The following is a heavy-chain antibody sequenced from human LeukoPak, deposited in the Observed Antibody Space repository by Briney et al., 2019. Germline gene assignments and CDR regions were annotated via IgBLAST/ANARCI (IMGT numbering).Heavy chain of an antibody. CDR3: VTSSGWYRFDY. V-gene: IGHV3-30-3*01. Sequence: GGSLRLSCAASGFTFSSYAMHWVRQAPGKGLEWVAVISYDGSNKYYADSVKGRFTISRDNSKNTLYLQMNSLRAEDTAEYYCVTSSGWYRFDYWGQGTLVTVSS. CDR1: GFTFSSYA. J-gene: IGHJ4*02. CDR2: ISYDGSNK. D-gene: IGHD6-19*01.